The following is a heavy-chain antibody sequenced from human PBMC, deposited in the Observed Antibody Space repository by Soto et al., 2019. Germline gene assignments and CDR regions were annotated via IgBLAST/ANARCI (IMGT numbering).Heavy chain of an antibody. CDR3: ARVGGRGSSWYPWSSVEGFDP. Sequence: SETLSLTCTVSGGSISSYYWSWIRQPPGKGLEWIGYIYYSGSTNYNPSLKSRVTISVDTSKNQFSLKLSSVTAADTAVYYCARVGGRGSSWYPWSSVEGFDPWGQGTLVTVSS. CDR2: IYYSGST. D-gene: IGHD6-13*01. V-gene: IGHV4-59*01. CDR1: GGSISSYY. J-gene: IGHJ5*02.